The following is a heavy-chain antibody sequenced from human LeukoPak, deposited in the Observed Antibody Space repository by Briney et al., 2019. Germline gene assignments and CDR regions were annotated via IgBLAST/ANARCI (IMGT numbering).Heavy chain of an antibody. V-gene: IGHV4-39*01. J-gene: IGHJ5*02. CDR3: ARHVAAEELLWFGEPQGWFDP. CDR2: IYYSGST. CDR1: GGSISSSSYY. Sequence: SETLSLTCTVSGGSISSSSYYWGWIRQPPGKGPEWFGSIYYSGSTYYTPSLRSRVTISVDTSKNQFSLKLSSVTAADTAVYYCARHVAAEELLWFGEPQGWFDPWGQGILVTVSS. D-gene: IGHD3-10*01.